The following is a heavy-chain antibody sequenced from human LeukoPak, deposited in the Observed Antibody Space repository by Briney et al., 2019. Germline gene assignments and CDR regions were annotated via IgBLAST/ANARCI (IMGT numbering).Heavy chain of an antibody. CDR1: GFTFSSYW. CDR2: IKQDGSEK. D-gene: IGHD5-18*01. J-gene: IGHJ4*02. Sequence: GGSLRLSCAASGFTFSSYWMSWVRQAPGKGLEWVANIKQDGSEKYYVDSVKGRFTISRDNAKNSLYLQMNSLRAEDTAVYYCARDLRGYTYGLFDYWGQGTLVTVSS. CDR3: ARDLRGYTYGLFDY. V-gene: IGHV3-7*01.